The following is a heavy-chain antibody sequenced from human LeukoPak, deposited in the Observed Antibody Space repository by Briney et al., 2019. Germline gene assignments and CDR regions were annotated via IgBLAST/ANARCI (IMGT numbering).Heavy chain of an antibody. D-gene: IGHD2-2*01. J-gene: IGHJ5*02. CDR1: VGFISSSPYY. Sequence: SDTLSLMCTVSVGFISSSPYYWAWIRQPPGKGLEWIGTIYYRGSTYSNPSLNSRVTISLDTSKNQFSLRLRSVTAADTALYYCARHYLSDGILSTFDPWGQGTLVTVSS. V-gene: IGHV4-39*01. CDR2: IYYRGST. CDR3: ARHYLSDGILSTFDP.